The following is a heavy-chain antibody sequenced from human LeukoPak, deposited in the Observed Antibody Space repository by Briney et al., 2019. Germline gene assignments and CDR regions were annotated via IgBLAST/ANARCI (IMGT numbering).Heavy chain of an antibody. V-gene: IGHV3-30*04. CDR1: GFTFSSYA. Sequence: PGRSLRLSCAASGFTFSSYAMHWVRQAPGKGLEWVAVISYDGSNKYYADSVKGRFTISRDNSKNTLYLQMNSLRAEDTAVYYCAKGRGYSYGFTPFDYWGQGTLVTVSS. CDR3: AKGRGYSYGFTPFDY. CDR2: ISYDGSNK. D-gene: IGHD5-18*01. J-gene: IGHJ4*02.